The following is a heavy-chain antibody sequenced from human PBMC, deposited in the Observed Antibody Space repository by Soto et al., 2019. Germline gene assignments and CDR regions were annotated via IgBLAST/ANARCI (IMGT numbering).Heavy chain of an antibody. CDR1: GFTFSNG. CDR2: ISYDGNVA. J-gene: IGHJ4*02. V-gene: IGHV3-30*18. D-gene: IGHD1-1*01. Sequence: QVQLVESGGGVVQPGRSLRLSCAASGFTFSNGMHWVRQAPGKGLEWVIVISYDGNVAYYADSVKGRFTISRDNSKNTLYLQMNSLRTEDTAMYYCAKEGPITNWYFDSWGQGTLVTVSS. CDR3: AKEGPITNWYFDS.